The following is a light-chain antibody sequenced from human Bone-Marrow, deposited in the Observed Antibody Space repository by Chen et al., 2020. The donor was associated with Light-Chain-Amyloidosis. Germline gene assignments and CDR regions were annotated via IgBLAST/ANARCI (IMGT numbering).Light chain of an antibody. CDR2: AAS. V-gene: IGKV3-20*01. Sequence: EIVLTQSPGTLSLSPGERATLSCRASQSVSSSYLAWYQQKPGQAPRLLIYAASSRATGIPDRFSGSESGTDFTLTISSLQPDDFATYYCQQYNSYSPWTFGQGTKVEIK. CDR3: QQYNSYSPWT. J-gene: IGKJ1*01. CDR1: QSVSSSY.